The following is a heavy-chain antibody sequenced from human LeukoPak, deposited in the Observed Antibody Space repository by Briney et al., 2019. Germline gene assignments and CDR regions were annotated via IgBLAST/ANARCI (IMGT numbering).Heavy chain of an antibody. CDR3: ARVDMGSSWEYYFDY. V-gene: IGHV4-39*07. Sequence: ETLSLTCTVSGGSISSSSYYWGWIRQPPGKGLEWIGSIYYSGSTYYNPSLKSRVTISVDTSKNQFSLKLSSVTAADTAVYYCARVDMGSSWEYYFDYWGQGTLVTVSS. CDR2: IYYSGST. J-gene: IGHJ4*02. CDR1: GGSISSSSYY. D-gene: IGHD6-13*01.